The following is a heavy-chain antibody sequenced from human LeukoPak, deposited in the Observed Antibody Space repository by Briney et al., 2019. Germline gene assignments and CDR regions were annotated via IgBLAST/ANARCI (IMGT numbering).Heavy chain of an antibody. D-gene: IGHD2-2*01. Sequence: PGGSLRLSCAASGFTFSSCGMTWVRQAPGRGLVWVSRIKSDGSTTDYANSVKGRFTVSRDNAKNTLYLQMNSLGEEDTAVYYCARGPTAMGWFDPWGQGTLLTVSS. CDR3: ARGPTAMGWFDP. J-gene: IGHJ5*02. CDR2: IKSDGSTT. V-gene: IGHV3-74*01. CDR1: GFTFSSCG.